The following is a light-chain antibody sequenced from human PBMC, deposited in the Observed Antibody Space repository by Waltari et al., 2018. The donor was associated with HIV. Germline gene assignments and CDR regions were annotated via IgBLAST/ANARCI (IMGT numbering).Light chain of an antibody. J-gene: IGKJ1*01. Sequence: DIQMTQSPSTLSASVGDRVTITCRASQGIGSWLAWYQQKPAKASKLLIYKASSLQSGVTSRFSGSGSGTEFTLTISHLQPDDFATYYCQQYNSYWTFGQGTKVEIK. V-gene: IGKV1-5*03. CDR2: KAS. CDR3: QQYNSYWT. CDR1: QGIGSW.